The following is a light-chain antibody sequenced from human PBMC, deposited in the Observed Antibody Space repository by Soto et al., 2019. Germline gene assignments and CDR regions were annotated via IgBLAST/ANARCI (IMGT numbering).Light chain of an antibody. V-gene: IGKV1-5*01. CDR2: DAS. Sequence: DIQMTQSPSILSASVGDRVTITCRASHSIRDCLAWYQQKPGEAPQLLIFDASNLEIGVPSRFSGSGSGTEFTLTISSLKPDDFATYYCQQYESYSLTFGGGTKVEIK. CDR1: HSIRDC. J-gene: IGKJ4*01. CDR3: QQYESYSLT.